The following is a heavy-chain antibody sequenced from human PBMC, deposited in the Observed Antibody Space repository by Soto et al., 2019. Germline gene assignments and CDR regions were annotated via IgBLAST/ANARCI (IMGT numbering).Heavy chain of an antibody. CDR2: IIPIFGTA. CDR1: GGTFSSYA. CDR3: ARVGITMVRRVIIEAYYFDY. J-gene: IGHJ4*02. V-gene: IGHV1-69*06. D-gene: IGHD3-10*01. Sequence: GASVKVSCKASGGTFSSYAISWVRQAPGQGLEWMGGIIPIFGTANYAQKFQGRVTITADKSTSTAYMELSSLRSEDTAVYYCARVGITMVRRVIIEAYYFDYWGQGTLVTVYS.